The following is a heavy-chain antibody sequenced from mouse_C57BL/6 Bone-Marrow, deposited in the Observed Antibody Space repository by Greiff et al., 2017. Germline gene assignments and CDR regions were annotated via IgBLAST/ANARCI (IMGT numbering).Heavy chain of an antibody. CDR1: GFNIKDDY. D-gene: IGHD1-1*01. CDR3: TTFYYGSSYWYFDV. J-gene: IGHJ1*03. CDR2: IDPENGDT. V-gene: IGHV14-4*01. Sequence: EVQLQQSGAELVRPGASVKLSCTASGFNIKDDYMHWVKQRPEQGLEWIGWIDPENGDTEYASKFQGKATITADTSSNPAYLQLSSLTSEDTAVYYCTTFYYGSSYWYFDVWGTGTTVTVSS.